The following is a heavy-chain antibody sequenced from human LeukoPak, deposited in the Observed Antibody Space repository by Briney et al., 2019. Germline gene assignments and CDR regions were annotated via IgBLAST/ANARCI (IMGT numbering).Heavy chain of an antibody. J-gene: IGHJ4*02. CDR2: ISYDGSNK. V-gene: IGHV3-30-3*01. CDR1: AFTFSSYA. Sequence: PGRSLRLSCAASAFTFSSYAMHWVRQAPGKGLEWVAVISYDGSNKYYADSVKGRFTISSDNSKNTLYLQMNSLRAEDTAVYYCARDCRSEIDYWGQGTLVTVSS. CDR3: ARDCRSEIDY.